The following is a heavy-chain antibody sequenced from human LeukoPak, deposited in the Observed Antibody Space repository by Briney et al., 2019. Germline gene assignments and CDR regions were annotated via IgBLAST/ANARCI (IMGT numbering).Heavy chain of an antibody. CDR1: GFTFDDYG. CDR2: INWNSGST. D-gene: IGHD1-20*01. CDR3: ARYSQSITGGHFDY. V-gene: IGHV3-20*04. Sequence: GGSLRLSCAASGFTFDDYGMSWVRQAPGKGLEWVSGINWNSGSTGYADSVKGRFTISRDNAKNSLYLQMNSLRAEDTALYYCARYSQSITGGHFDYWGQGTLVTVSS. J-gene: IGHJ4*02.